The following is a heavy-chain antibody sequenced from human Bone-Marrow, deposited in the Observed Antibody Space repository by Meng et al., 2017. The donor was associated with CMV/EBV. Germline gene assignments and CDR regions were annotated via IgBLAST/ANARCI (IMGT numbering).Heavy chain of an antibody. CDR1: GFTFSSYW. D-gene: IGHD2-2*01. CDR3: ARDRADIVVVPPSYYYGMDV. CDR2: IKQDGSEK. Sequence: GGSLRLSCAASGFTFSSYWMSWVRQAPGKGLEWVANIKQDGSEKYYVDSVKGRFTISRDNAKNSLYPQMNSLRAEDTAVYYCARDRADIVVVPPSYYYGMDVWGQGTTVTVSS. J-gene: IGHJ6*02. V-gene: IGHV3-7*01.